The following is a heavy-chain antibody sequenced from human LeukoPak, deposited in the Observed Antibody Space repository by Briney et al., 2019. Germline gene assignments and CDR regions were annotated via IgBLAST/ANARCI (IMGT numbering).Heavy chain of an antibody. D-gene: IGHD6-6*01. Sequence: GGSLRLSCAASGFTFSSYSMNWVRQAPGKGLEWVSSISSSSYIYYADSVKGRFTISRDNAKNSLCLQMNSLRAEDTAVYYCARKRASQGIDYWGQGTLVTVSS. J-gene: IGHJ4*02. CDR2: ISSSSYI. V-gene: IGHV3-21*01. CDR1: GFTFSSYS. CDR3: ARKRASQGIDY.